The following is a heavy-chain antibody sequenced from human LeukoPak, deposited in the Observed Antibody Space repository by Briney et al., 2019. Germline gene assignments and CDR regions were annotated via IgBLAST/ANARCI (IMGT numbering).Heavy chain of an antibody. CDR3: AKDRDDILTGYYRWFDP. D-gene: IGHD3-9*01. J-gene: IGHJ5*02. Sequence: GGSLRLSCAASGFTVSSNYMSWVRQAPGKGLEWVSVFYAGDSTYYADSVKGRFTISRDNSKNTLYLQMNSLRAEDTAVYYCAKDRDDILTGYYRWFDPWGQGALVTVSS. CDR2: FYAGDST. V-gene: IGHV3-53*01. CDR1: GFTVSSNY.